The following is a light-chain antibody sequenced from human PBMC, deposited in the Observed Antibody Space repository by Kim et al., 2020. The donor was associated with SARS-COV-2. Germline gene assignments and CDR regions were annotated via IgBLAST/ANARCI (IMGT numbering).Light chain of an antibody. CDR2: GAT. V-gene: IGKV3-15*01. J-gene: IGKJ1*01. Sequence: SPGERATPSCRASPTIRNRLVSYQQKPGQAPRLLFYGATTRAPGNTARFSGGGSEPDFTLTISSQQSEVFAVYYCKQSNDWPPLTFGQGTKVDIK. CDR3: KQSNDWPPLT. CDR1: PTIRNR.